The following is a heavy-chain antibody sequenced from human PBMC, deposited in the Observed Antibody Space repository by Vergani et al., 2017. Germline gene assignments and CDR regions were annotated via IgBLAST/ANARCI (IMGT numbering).Heavy chain of an antibody. V-gene: IGHV3-66*01. CDR3: ARDTTYYYDSSGYYDAFDI. CDR1: GFTFSSYA. J-gene: IGHJ3*02. D-gene: IGHD3-22*01. CDR2: IYSGGST. Sequence: EVQLLESGGGLVQPGGSLRLSCAASGFTFSSYAMSSVRQAPGKGLEWVSVIYSGGSTYYADSVKGRFTISRDNSKNTLYLQMNSLRAEDTAVYYCARDTTYYYDSSGYYDAFDIWGQGTMVTVSS.